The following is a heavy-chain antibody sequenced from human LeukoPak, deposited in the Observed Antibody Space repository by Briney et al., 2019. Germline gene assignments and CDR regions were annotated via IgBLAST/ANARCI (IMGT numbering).Heavy chain of an antibody. CDR2: IYTGGSA. J-gene: IGHJ3*02. CDR1: GFTVISNY. V-gene: IGHV3-53*01. CDR3: ARGRGDGFDI. Sequence: GGSLRHSCSASGFTVISNYMSWVRQPPGEGLEWVSVIYTGGSAYYADSVKGRSTISRDNSKSTLYLQMNSLRAEDTAVYYCARGRGDGFDIWGQGTMVTVSS.